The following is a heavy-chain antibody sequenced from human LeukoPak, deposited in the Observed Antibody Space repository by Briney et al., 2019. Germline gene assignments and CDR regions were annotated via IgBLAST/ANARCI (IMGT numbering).Heavy chain of an antibody. CDR2: INPNSGST. D-gene: IGHD2-2*01. Sequence: ASVKVSCKASGYTFTGYYMHWVRQAPGQGLEWMGWINPNSGSTNYAQKFQVRVTMTRATYISTAYMERSRLRSDVTAVYYCARGPYCSSTSCDGPRSYWGEGTLVSVSS. CDR1: GYTFTGYY. J-gene: IGHJ4*02. CDR3: ARGPYCSSTSCDGPRSY. V-gene: IGHV1-2*02.